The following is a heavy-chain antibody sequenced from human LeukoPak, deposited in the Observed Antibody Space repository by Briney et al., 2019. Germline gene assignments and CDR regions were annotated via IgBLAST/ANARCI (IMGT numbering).Heavy chain of an antibody. CDR3: ASLAAAG. D-gene: IGHD6-13*01. J-gene: IGHJ4*02. CDR1: GFTLSSYA. CDR2: ISYDGSNK. Sequence: GRSLRLSCAASGFTLSSYAMHWVRQAPGKGLEWVAVISYDGSNKYYADSVKGRFTISRDNSKNTLYLQMNSLRAEDTAVYYCASLAAAGWGQGTLVTVSS. V-gene: IGHV3-30*01.